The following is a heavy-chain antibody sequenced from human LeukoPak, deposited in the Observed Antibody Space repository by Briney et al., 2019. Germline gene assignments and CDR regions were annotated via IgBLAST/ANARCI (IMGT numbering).Heavy chain of an antibody. Sequence: SETLSLTCTVSGGSISSYYWSWIRQPPGKGLEWIGYIYYSGSTNYNPSLKSRVTISVDTSKNQFSLKLSSVTAADTAVYYCARHAATVTGASDIWGQGTMVTVSS. CDR1: GGSISSYY. V-gene: IGHV4-59*08. D-gene: IGHD4-17*01. CDR3: ARHAATVTGASDI. CDR2: IYYSGST. J-gene: IGHJ3*02.